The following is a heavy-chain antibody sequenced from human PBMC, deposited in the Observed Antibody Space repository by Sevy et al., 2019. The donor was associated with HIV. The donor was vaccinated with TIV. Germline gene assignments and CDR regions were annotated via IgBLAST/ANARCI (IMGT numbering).Heavy chain of an antibody. D-gene: IGHD2-8*01. CDR2: LSFGCGEI. J-gene: IGHJ4*02. CDR3: AREGCTKPHDY. Sequence: QLGGSLRLYCAASGFTFSKYSMSWVRQPPGKGLEWVSTLSFGCGEINYADSVKGRFTISRDNSKSSVYLQMNNLRPEDTAVYYCAREGCTKPHDYWGQGTLVTVSS. V-gene: IGHV3-23*01. CDR1: GFTFSKYS.